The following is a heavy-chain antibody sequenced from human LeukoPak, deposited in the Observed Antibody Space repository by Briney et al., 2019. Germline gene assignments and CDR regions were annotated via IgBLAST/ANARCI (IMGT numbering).Heavy chain of an antibody. CDR2: IIPIFGTA. V-gene: IGHV1-69*06. D-gene: IGHD2-15*01. J-gene: IGHJ6*03. CDR1: GGTFSSYA. CDR3: ATGPRRCSGGSCYKYYYYYMDV. Sequence: ASVKVSCKASGGTFSSYAISWVRQAPGQGLEWMGGIIPIFGTANYAQKFQGRVTMTEDTSTDTAYMELSSLRSEDTAVYYCATGPRRCSGGSCYKYYYYYMDVWGKGTTVAISS.